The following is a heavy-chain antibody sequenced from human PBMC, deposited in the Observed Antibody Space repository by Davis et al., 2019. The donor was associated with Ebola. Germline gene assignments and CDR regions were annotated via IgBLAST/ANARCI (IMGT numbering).Heavy chain of an antibody. D-gene: IGHD2-21*01. J-gene: IGHJ4*02. CDR3: ARAYCGGDCSRGDFDY. Sequence: ASVKVSCKASGYTFTGYYMHWVRQAPGQGLEWMGIINPSGGSTSYSQKFQGRVTMTRDTSTSTVYMELSSLRSEDTAVYYCARAYCGGDCSRGDFDYWGQGTLVTVSS. V-gene: IGHV1-46*01. CDR2: INPSGGST. CDR1: GYTFTGYY.